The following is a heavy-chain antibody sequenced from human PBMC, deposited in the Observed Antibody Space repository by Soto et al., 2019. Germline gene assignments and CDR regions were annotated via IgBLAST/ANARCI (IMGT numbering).Heavy chain of an antibody. J-gene: IGHJ6*02. CDR1: GSTFSSYA. Sequence: GGSLRLSCAASGSTFSSYAMSWVRQAPGKGLEWVSAISGSGGSTYYADSVKGRFTISRDNSKNTLYLQMNSLRAEDTAVYYCAKRGGRHSGSRNYYYYYGMDVWGQGTTVTVSS. D-gene: IGHD6-19*01. CDR2: ISGSGGST. CDR3: AKRGGRHSGSRNYYYYYGMDV. V-gene: IGHV3-23*01.